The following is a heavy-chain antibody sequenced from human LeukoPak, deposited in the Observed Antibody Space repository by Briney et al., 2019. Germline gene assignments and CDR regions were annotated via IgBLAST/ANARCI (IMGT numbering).Heavy chain of an antibody. D-gene: IGHD3-22*01. J-gene: IGHJ4*02. V-gene: IGHV3-23*01. CDR3: AKRGVVIRVILVGFHKEAYYFDS. CDR2: ISGSGGST. CDR1: GITLSNYG. Sequence: PGGSLRPSCAVSGITLSNYGMSWVRQAPGKGLEWVAGISGSGGSTNYADSVKGRFTISRDNPENTLFLQMKSLRAEDTAVYFCAKRGVVIRVILVGFHKEAYYFDSWGQGALVTVSS.